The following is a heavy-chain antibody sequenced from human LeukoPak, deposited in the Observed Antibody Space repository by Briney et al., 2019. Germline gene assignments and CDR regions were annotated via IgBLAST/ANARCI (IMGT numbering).Heavy chain of an antibody. CDR3: ARTTRPETRFDY. D-gene: IGHD1-14*01. Sequence: GAPVKVSCKASGYTFTKYDINWVRQATGQGLEWMGWMNPKSGNTGYAQKFQGRVTMTRDTSISTAYMELSSLRSEDTAVYYCARTTRPETRFDYWGQGTLVTVSS. CDR2: MNPKSGNT. J-gene: IGHJ4*02. CDR1: GYTFTKYD. V-gene: IGHV1-8*01.